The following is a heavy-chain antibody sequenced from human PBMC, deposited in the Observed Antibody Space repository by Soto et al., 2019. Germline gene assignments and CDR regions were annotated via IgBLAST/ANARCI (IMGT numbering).Heavy chain of an antibody. J-gene: IGHJ6*02. V-gene: IGHV3-9*01. D-gene: IGHD3-10*01. Sequence: SCAASGFKFDDYAMHWVRQRPGKGLEWVSSIGWNSGTIAYADSVKGRFTISRDNAKNSLSLQMNSLRIEDTAFYYCAKFGGMDAWGQGTTVTVLL. CDR3: AKFGGMDA. CDR2: IGWNSGTI. CDR1: GFKFDDYA.